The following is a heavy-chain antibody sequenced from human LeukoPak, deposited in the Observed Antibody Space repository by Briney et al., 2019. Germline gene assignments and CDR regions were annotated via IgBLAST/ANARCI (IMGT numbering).Heavy chain of an antibody. D-gene: IGHD6-13*01. Sequence: SETLSLTCAVYGGSFSGYYWSWIRQPPGKGLEWIGEINHSGSTNYNPSLKGRVTISVDTSKNQFSLKLSSVTAADTAVYYCARLGEGSSWYFDYWGQGTLVTVSS. CDR3: ARLGEGSSWYFDY. CDR1: GGSFSGYY. CDR2: INHSGST. V-gene: IGHV4-34*01. J-gene: IGHJ4*02.